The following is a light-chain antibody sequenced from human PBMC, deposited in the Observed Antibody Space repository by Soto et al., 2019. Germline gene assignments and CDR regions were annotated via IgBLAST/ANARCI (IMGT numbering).Light chain of an antibody. CDR3: QQRSSWPIT. V-gene: IGKV3-11*01. CDR1: ALQSVSSY. CDR2: DAS. J-gene: IGKJ5*01. Sequence: EIVLTQSPATLSFSPGEIATLSCRSFALQSVSSYLARYQLKVGQSPRLRIYDASNRATGIPARFTGSGSGTDFTLTISSLEPEAFAPYYCQQRSSWPITFGQGTRLEIK.